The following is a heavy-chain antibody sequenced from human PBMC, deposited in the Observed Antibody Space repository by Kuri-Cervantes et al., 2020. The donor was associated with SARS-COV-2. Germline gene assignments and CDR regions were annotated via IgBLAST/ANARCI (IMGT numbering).Heavy chain of an antibody. CDR1: GFTFSSYA. CDR2: ISGSGGST. V-gene: IGHV3-23*01. J-gene: IGHJ4*02. Sequence: GESLKISCAASGFTFSSYAMSWVRQAPGKGLEWVSAISGSGGSTYYADSVKGRFTISRDNSKNTLYLQMNSLRAEDTAVYYCAKGGCSGGSCYSGHFDYWGQGTLVTVSS. CDR3: AKGGCSGGSCYSGHFDY. D-gene: IGHD2-15*01.